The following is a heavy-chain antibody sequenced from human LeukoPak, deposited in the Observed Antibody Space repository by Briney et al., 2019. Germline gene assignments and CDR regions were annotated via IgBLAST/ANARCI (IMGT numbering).Heavy chain of an antibody. CDR3: ARDNEWELLSNWFDP. CDR2: IKQDGSEK. J-gene: IGHJ5*02. D-gene: IGHD1-26*01. V-gene: IGHV3-7*01. Sequence: PGGSLRLSCAASGFTFSRYWMNWVRQAPGKGLEWVANIKQDGSEKYYVDSVKGRFTISRDNAKNSLYLQMNSLRAEDTAVYYCARDNEWELLSNWFDPWGQGTLVTVSS. CDR1: GFTFSRYW.